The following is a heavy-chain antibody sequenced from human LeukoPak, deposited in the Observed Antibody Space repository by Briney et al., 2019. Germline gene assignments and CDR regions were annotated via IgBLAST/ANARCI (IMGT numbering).Heavy chain of an antibody. J-gene: IGHJ6*03. V-gene: IGHV4-4*07. CDR3: ARGEDFWSPCYSYYPDV. CDR1: GGSISTYF. Sequence: SVTLSLTCTVSGGSISTYFWSWIRQPAGKGLEWIGRIYKSGSTNYNPSLESRVAMSVDTSKNQFSLKLTSVTAADTAVYYCARGEDFWSPCYSYYPDVWGKGTTVTVSS. CDR2: IYKSGST. D-gene: IGHD3-3*01.